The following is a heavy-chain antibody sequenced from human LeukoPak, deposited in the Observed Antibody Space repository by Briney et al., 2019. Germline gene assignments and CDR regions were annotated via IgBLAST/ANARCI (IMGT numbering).Heavy chain of an antibody. J-gene: IGHJ6*03. V-gene: IGHV1-69*01. D-gene: IGHD3-10*01. CDR2: IIPIFGTA. Sequence: GSSVKVSCKASGGTFISYAISWVRQAPGQGLEWMGGIIPIFGTANYAQKFQGRVTITADESTSTAYMELSSLRSEDTAVYYCASWTYGSGSYYNFDPFYYCYMDVWGKGTTVTISS. CDR3: ASWTYGSGSYYNFDPFYYCYMDV. CDR1: GGTFISYA.